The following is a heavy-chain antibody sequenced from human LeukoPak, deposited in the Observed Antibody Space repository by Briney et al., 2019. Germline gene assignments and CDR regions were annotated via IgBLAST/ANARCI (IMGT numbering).Heavy chain of an antibody. Sequence: GGSLRLSCAASGFTFSSYGMSWVRQAPGKGLEWVSCISGSGGTTYYADSVKGRFTISRDNSKNTLYLQMNSLRAEDTAVYFCAKYCCTPNFPREGFDYWGQGTLVTVSS. CDR2: ISGSGGTT. V-gene: IGHV3-23*01. D-gene: IGHD2-2*01. CDR1: GFTFSSYG. J-gene: IGHJ4*02. CDR3: AKYCCTPNFPREGFDY.